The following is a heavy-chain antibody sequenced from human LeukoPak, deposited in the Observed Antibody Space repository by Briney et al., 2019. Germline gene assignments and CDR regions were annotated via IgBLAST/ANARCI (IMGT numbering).Heavy chain of an antibody. CDR3: ARDRSDCPFDY. J-gene: IGHJ4*02. Sequence: GGSLRLSCAGSGFVFSDYTMTWVRQAPGKGLEWVSSISSSSSYIYYADSVKGRFTISRDNAKNSLYLQMNSLRAEDTAVYYCARDRSDCPFDYWGQGTLVTVSS. CDR2: ISSSSSYI. CDR1: GFVFSDYT. V-gene: IGHV3-21*01. D-gene: IGHD2-21*02.